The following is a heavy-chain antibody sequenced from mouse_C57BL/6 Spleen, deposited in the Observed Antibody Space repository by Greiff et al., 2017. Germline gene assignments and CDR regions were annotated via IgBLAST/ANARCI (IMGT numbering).Heavy chain of an antibody. J-gene: IGHJ2*01. D-gene: IGHD3-2*02. V-gene: IGHV1-76*01. CDR2: IYPGSGNT. CDR1: GYTFTDYY. CDR3: ARSDLDSSGYYFDY. Sequence: QVQLQQSGAELVRPGASVKLSCKASGYTFTDYYINWVKQRPGQGLEWIARIYPGSGNTYYNEKFKGKATLTAEKSSSTAYMQLSSLTSEDSAVYFCARSDLDSSGYYFDYWGQGTTLTVSS.